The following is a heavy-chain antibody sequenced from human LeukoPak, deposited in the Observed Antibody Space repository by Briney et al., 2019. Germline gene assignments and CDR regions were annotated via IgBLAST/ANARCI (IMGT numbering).Heavy chain of an antibody. V-gene: IGHV3-21*01. CDR1: GFTFGDYG. CDR2: ISSSSSYI. Sequence: GGSLRLSCTASGFTFGDYGMSWVRQAPGKGLEWVSSISSSSSYIYYADSVKGRFTISRDNAKNSLYLQMNSLRAEDTAVYYCARYPTWMFRYFDYWGQGTLVTVSS. CDR3: ARYPTWMFRYFDY. J-gene: IGHJ4*02. D-gene: IGHD5-12*01.